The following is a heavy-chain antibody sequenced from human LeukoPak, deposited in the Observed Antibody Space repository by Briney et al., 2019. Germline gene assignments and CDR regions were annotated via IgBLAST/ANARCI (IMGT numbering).Heavy chain of an antibody. Sequence: GGSLRLSCVPSGFTFSSYGMHWVRQAPGKGLGWGAFIRYDGSSKYYADSVKGRFTISRDNSKNTLYLEMSSLRVEDTAVYYCAKDWAVRDGYSYYFDYWGQGTLVTVSS. J-gene: IGHJ4*02. D-gene: IGHD5-24*01. V-gene: IGHV3-30*02. CDR2: IRYDGSSK. CDR3: AKDWAVRDGYSYYFDY. CDR1: GFTFSSYG.